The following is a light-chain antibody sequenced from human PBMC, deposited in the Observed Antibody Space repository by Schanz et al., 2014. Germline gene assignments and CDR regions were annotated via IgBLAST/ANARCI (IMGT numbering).Light chain of an antibody. CDR3: SSYTISSSYV. Sequence: QSALTQPASVSGSPGQSITISCTGTSSDVGGYDYVSWYQQHPGKAPKLMIYEVTKRPSGVPDRFSGSKSGNTASLTVSGLQAEDEADYYCSSYTISSSYVFGTGTKLTVL. CDR2: EVT. V-gene: IGLV2-14*01. J-gene: IGLJ1*01. CDR1: SSDVGGYDY.